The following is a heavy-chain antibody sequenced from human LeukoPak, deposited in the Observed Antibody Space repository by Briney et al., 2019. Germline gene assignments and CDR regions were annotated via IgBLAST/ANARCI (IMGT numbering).Heavy chain of an antibody. CDR2: IYGGGVT. Sequence: PSETLSLTCTVSGGSISSSHWNWLRQSPGRGLEWIGYIYGGGVTNYNPSLRFRVTMSIDTSKNKFSLNLKSVTAEDTAVYYCARSVGTNWSYFFDYWGQGTLVTVSS. J-gene: IGHJ4*02. D-gene: IGHD3-3*01. V-gene: IGHV4-59*01. CDR1: GGSISSSH. CDR3: ARSVGTNWSYFFDY.